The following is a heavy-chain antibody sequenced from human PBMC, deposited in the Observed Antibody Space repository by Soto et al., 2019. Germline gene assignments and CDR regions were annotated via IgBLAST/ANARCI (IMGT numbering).Heavy chain of an antibody. CDR3: AKYRDGYNLYYFDY. J-gene: IGHJ4*02. CDR1: GFTFRSYA. CDR2: ISGSGGST. Sequence: LRLSCAASGFTFRSYAMSWVRQAPGKGLEWVSAISGSGGSTYYADSVKGRFTISRDNSKNTLYLQMNSLRAEDTAVYYCAKYRDGYNLYYFDYWGQGTLVTVSS. D-gene: IGHD5-12*01. V-gene: IGHV3-23*01.